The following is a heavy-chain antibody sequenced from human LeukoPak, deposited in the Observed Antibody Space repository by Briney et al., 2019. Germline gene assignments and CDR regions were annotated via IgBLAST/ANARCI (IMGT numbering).Heavy chain of an antibody. V-gene: IGHV4-39*07. J-gene: IGHJ5*02. D-gene: IGHD3-10*01. Sequence: SDTLSLSCTVSAGSISSSSYNWGWIRQPPVKGLEWAGCIYCSGSTYYNASLKRRITISVDTSKNQFSLKLSSVTAADMAVYYCARGRGEGRGIAMIRGVRAPSYNWFDPWGHGTLVTVSS. CDR2: IYCSGST. CDR1: AGSISSSSYN. CDR3: ARGRGEGRGIAMIRGVRAPSYNWFDP.